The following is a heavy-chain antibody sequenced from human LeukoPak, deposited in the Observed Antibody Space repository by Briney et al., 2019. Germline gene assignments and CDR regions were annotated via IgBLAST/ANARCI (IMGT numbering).Heavy chain of an antibody. Sequence: GGSLRLSCAASGFTFSSYGMHWVRQAPGKGLEWVAFIRYDGSNKYYADSVKGRFTISRDNSKNTLYLQMNSLRAEDTAVYYCAKVYDFWSGYGYWGQGTLVTVSS. V-gene: IGHV3-30*02. CDR3: AKVYDFWSGYGY. D-gene: IGHD3-3*01. J-gene: IGHJ4*02. CDR2: IRYDGSNK. CDR1: GFTFSSYG.